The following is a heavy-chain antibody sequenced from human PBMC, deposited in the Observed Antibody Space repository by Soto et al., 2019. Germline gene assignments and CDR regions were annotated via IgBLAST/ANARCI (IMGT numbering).Heavy chain of an antibody. CDR1: GGSISSSSYY. CDR3: ASPLPPDYYYYYMDV. Sequence: QLQLQESGPGLVKPSETLSLTCTVSGGSISSSSYYWGWIRQPPGKGLEWIGSIYYSGSTYYNPSLKSRVTISVDTSKNPFSLKLSSVTAADTAVYYCASPLPPDYYYYYMDVWGKGTTVTVSS. J-gene: IGHJ6*03. CDR2: IYYSGST. D-gene: IGHD2-2*01. V-gene: IGHV4-39*01.